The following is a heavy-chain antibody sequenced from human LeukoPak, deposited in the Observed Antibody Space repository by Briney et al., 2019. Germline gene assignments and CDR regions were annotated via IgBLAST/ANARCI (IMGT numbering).Heavy chain of an antibody. V-gene: IGHV3-48*04. Sequence: WGSLRLSCAASGFTFSSYSMNWVRQAPGKGLEWVSYISSSSSTIYYADSVKGRFTISRDNAKNSLYLQMNSLRVEDTAVYYCAREYRPYSSSCVPVSNWGQGTLVTVSS. D-gene: IGHD6-13*01. J-gene: IGHJ4*02. CDR1: GFTFSSYS. CDR3: AREYRPYSSSCVPVSN. CDR2: ISSSSSTI.